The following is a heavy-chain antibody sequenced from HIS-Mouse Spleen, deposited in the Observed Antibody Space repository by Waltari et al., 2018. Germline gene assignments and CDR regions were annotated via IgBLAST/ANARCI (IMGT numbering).Heavy chain of an antibody. CDR3: AKENPNFDAFDI. CDR2: IGGSGGST. CDR1: GFTFSSYA. Sequence: EVQLLESGGGLVQPGGSLRLSCAASGFTFSSYAMSWVRQAPGEGVEWVSAIGGSGGSTYYAESVKGRFTISRDNSKNTLYLQMNSLRAEDTAVYYCAKENPNFDAFDIWGQGTMVTVSS. V-gene: IGHV3-23*01. J-gene: IGHJ3*02.